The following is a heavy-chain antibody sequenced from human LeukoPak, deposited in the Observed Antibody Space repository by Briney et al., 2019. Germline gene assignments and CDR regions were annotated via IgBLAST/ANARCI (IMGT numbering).Heavy chain of an antibody. D-gene: IGHD6-19*01. Sequence: ASVKVSCKASGYTFTSYYMHWVRQAPGQGLEWMGIINPSGGSTSYAQKFQGRVTMTRDMSTSTVYMELSSLKSEDTAVYYCATNPIPGYSSGWYVDYWGQGTLVTVSS. CDR2: INPSGGST. CDR3: ATNPIPGYSSGWYVDY. J-gene: IGHJ4*02. CDR1: GYTFTSYY. V-gene: IGHV1-46*01.